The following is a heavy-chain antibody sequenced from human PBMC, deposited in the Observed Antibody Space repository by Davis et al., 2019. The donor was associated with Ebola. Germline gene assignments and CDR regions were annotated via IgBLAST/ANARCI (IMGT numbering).Heavy chain of an antibody. D-gene: IGHD6-6*01. Sequence: GESLKISCAASGFTFSNAWMSWVRQAPGKGLEWVSYISSISSTMYYADSVKGRFTISRDNAKKSLYLQMNSLRDEDTAVYYCTSHDYSSSGGAFDYWGQGTLVTVSS. CDR2: ISSISSTM. J-gene: IGHJ4*02. CDR3: TSHDYSSSGGAFDY. CDR1: GFTFSNAW. V-gene: IGHV3-48*02.